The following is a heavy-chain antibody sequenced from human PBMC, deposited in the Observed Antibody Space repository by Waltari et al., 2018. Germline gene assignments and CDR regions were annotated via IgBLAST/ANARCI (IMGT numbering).Heavy chain of an antibody. V-gene: IGHV1-46*01. CDR3: ARNGGSGSTYYYYYGMDV. CDR1: GYTFTSYY. J-gene: IGHJ6*02. CDR2: INPSGGST. D-gene: IGHD3-10*01. Sequence: QVQLVQSGAEVKKPGASVKVSCKASGYTFTSYYMHWVRQAPGQGLEWMGIINPSGGSTSYTQKFQGRVTMTRDTSTSTVYMELSSLRSEDTAVYYCARNGGSGSTYYYYYGMDVWGQGTTVTVSS.